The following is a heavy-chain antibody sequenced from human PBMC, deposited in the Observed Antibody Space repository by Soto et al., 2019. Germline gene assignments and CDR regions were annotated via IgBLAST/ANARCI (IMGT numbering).Heavy chain of an antibody. Sequence: QVQLQQWGAGLLKPSEPLSLTCAVDGGFVTSGSYYWSWIRQPPGKGLEWIGEMSHSGGTHFNPSLKSRVTISVDTSKNQFTLKMSSVTAADTALYYCARVERGTATTVVDAFDIWGPGTMVTVSS. V-gene: IGHV4-34*01. D-gene: IGHD1-1*01. CDR2: MSHSGGT. CDR1: GGFVTSGSYY. J-gene: IGHJ3*02. CDR3: ARVERGTATTVVDAFDI.